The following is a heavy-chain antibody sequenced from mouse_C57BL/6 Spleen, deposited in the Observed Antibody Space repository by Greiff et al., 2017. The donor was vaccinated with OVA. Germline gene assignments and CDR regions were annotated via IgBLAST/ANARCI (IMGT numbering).Heavy chain of an antibody. Sequence: QVQLKQSGAELVKPGASVKMSCKASGYTFTTYPIEWMKQNHGKSLEWIGNFHPYNDDTKYNEKFKGKATLTVEKSSSTVYLELSRLTSDDPAVYYCARGSSSGYVGWFAYWGQGTLVTVSA. V-gene: IGHV1-47*01. CDR3: ARGSSSGYVGWFAY. CDR2: FHPYNDDT. D-gene: IGHD3-2*02. J-gene: IGHJ3*01. CDR1: GYTFTTYP.